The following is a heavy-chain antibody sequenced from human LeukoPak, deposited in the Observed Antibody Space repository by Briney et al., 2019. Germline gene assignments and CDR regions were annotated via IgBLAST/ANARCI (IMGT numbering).Heavy chain of an antibody. CDR2: MNPNSGNT. CDR1: GYTFTSYD. V-gene: IGHV1-8*01. CDR3: ARGQGDCSGGSCYYYYYYMDV. J-gene: IGHJ6*03. Sequence: ASVKVSCKASGYTFTSYDINWVRQATGQGLEWMGWMNPNSGNTGYAQKFQGRVTMTRNTSISTAYMELSSLRSEDTAVYYCARGQGDCSGGSCYYYYYYMDVWGKGTTVTVSS. D-gene: IGHD2-15*01.